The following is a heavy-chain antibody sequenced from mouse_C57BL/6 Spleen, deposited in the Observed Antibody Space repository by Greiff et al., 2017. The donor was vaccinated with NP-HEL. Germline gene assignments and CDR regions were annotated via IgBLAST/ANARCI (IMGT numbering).Heavy chain of an antibody. J-gene: IGHJ2*01. CDR2: INPNNGGT. CDR1: GYTFTDYY. V-gene: IGHV1-26*01. CDR3: ARKRGYYGYNYFDY. Sequence: EVQLQQSGPELVKPGASVKISCKASGYTFTDYYMNWVKQSHGKSLEWIGDINPNNGGTSYNQKFKGKATLTVDKSSSTAYMELRSLTSEDSAVYYCARKRGYYGYNYFDYWGQGTTLTVSS. D-gene: IGHD2-2*01.